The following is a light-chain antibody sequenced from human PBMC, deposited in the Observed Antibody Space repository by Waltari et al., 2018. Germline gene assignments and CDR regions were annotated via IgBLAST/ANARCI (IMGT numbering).Light chain of an antibody. CDR2: KVS. Sequence: DIQMTQFPSTLSASVGDRVTITCRASQNINGWLAWYQQKPGKAPKSLIYKVSTSENGVPSRFSGSGSGTEFTLTISSLQPDDFATYYCHQYNGYLWTFGQGTKVEIK. V-gene: IGKV1-5*03. CDR1: QNINGW. J-gene: IGKJ1*01. CDR3: HQYNGYLWT.